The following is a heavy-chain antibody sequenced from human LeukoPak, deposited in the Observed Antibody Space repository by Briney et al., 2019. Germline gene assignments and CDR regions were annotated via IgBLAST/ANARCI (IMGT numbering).Heavy chain of an antibody. CDR3: TRESGAFCPFGF. Sequence: PSGTLSLTCDVSGGSIMTTNWWSWVRQPPNKGLEWIGEVHLSGATNYNPSLESRVIMSIDTSRNYLSLELTSVTAADTAMYYCTRESGAFCPFGFWGQGTLVTVSS. J-gene: IGHJ4*02. V-gene: IGHV4-4*02. CDR2: VHLSGAT. CDR1: GGSIMTTNW. D-gene: IGHD1-26*01.